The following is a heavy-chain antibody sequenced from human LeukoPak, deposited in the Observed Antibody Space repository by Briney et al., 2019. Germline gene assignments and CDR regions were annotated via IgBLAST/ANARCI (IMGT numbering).Heavy chain of an antibody. D-gene: IGHD3-22*01. CDR3: ARDEYYYDSSGYSHGWFDP. Sequence: SETLSLTCTVSGGSISSSSYYWGWIRQPPGKGLEWIGSIYYSGSTYYNPSLKSRVTMSVDTSKNQFSLKLSSVTAADTAVYYCARDEYYYDSSGYSHGWFDPRGQGTLVTVSS. CDR2: IYYSGST. J-gene: IGHJ5*02. CDR1: GGSISSSSYY. V-gene: IGHV4-39*07.